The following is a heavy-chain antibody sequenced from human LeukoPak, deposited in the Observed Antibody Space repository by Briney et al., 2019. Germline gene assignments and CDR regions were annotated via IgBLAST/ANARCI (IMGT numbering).Heavy chain of an antibody. D-gene: IGHD1-1*01. CDR1: GFTFRSYV. CDR3: AKDLEDSVPTGLIWFDP. V-gene: IGHV3-23*01. J-gene: IGHJ5*02. CDR2: LNTDGAWI. Sequence: GGSLRLSCAASGFTFRSYVMSWVRLAPGKGLEWVSGLNTDGAWIYYADSVKGRFTISRDNSKNTLYLQMNSLRAEDTAVYYCAKDLEDSVPTGLIWFDPWGQGTLVTVSS.